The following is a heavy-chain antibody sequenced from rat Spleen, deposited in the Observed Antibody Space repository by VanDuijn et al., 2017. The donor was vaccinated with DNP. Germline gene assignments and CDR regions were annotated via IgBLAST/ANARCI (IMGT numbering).Heavy chain of an antibody. CDR3: ARHGRVTTVATYWYFDF. CDR2: IGYDGITT. V-gene: IGHV5-7*01. CDR1: GFTFGDYN. Sequence: EVQLVGSGGGLVQPGGSLKLSCAASGFTFGDYNMAWVRQAPRKSLEWVTTIGYDGITTYYRDSVKGRFSISRDTAKTTLYLQMDSLRSEDTATYFCARHGRVTTVATYWYFDFWGPGTMVTVSS. J-gene: IGHJ1*01. D-gene: IGHD1-3*01.